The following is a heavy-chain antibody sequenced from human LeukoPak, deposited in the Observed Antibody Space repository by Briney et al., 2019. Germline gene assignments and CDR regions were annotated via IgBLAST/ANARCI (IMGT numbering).Heavy chain of an antibody. V-gene: IGHV3-21*01. D-gene: IGHD2-2*01. J-gene: IGHJ4*02. Sequence: GGSLRLSCAASGFTFSSYSMNWVRQAPGKGLEWVSSISSSSSYIYYADSVKGRLNISRDNAKNSLYLQMNSLRAEDTAVYYCARRRYCSSTSCSYYFDYWGQGTLVTVSS. CDR3: ARRRYCSSTSCSYYFDY. CDR1: GFTFSSYS. CDR2: ISSSSSYI.